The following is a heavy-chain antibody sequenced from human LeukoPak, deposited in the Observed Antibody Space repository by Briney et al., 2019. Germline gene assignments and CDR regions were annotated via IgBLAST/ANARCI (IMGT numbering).Heavy chain of an antibody. Sequence: PGGSLRLSCAASGFIFSSYWMSWVRQALGKGLEWVANIKQDGSEKYYVDSVKGRFTISRDNAKHSLSLQMNSLRAEDTAVYYCARDRLYGPPDYWGQGTLVTVSS. D-gene: IGHD4-17*01. CDR1: GFIFSSYW. CDR2: IKQDGSEK. J-gene: IGHJ4*02. V-gene: IGHV3-7*01. CDR3: ARDRLYGPPDY.